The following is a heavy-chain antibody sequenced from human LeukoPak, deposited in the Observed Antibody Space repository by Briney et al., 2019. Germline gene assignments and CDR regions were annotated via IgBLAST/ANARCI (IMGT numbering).Heavy chain of an antibody. V-gene: IGHV3-13*01. CDR1: GLTLSTYD. D-gene: IGHD4-17*01. CDR3: VRSFYGDHPY. Sequence: GGSLRLSCAASGLTLSTYDMHWVRQGPGEGLEWVAAVGTSGHTFYPDSVKGQFTISRENARNSVYLQMNSLRAGDTAGYYCVRSFYGDHPYWGQGTLVTVSS. CDR2: VGTSGHT. J-gene: IGHJ4*02.